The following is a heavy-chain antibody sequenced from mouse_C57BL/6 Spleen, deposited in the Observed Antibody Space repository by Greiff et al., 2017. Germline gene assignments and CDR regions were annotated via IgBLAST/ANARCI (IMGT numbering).Heavy chain of an antibody. Sequence: QVQLQQPGAELVMPGASVKLSFKASGYTFTSYWMHWVKQRPGQGLEWIGEIDPSDSYTNYNQKFKGKSTLTVDKSSSTAYMQLSSLTSEDSAVYYCARSYSKWDWYFDVWGTGTTVTVSS. CDR1: GYTFTSYW. J-gene: IGHJ1*03. D-gene: IGHD2-5*01. CDR2: IDPSDSYT. V-gene: IGHV1-69*01. CDR3: ARSYSKWDWYFDV.